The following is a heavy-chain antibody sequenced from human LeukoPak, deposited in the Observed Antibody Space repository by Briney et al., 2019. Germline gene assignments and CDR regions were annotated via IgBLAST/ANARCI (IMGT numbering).Heavy chain of an antibody. Sequence: TSETLSLTCTVSGGSISSGDYYWSWIRQPPGKGLEWIGYIYYSGSTYYNPSLKSRVTISVDTSKNQFSLKLSSVTAADTAVYYCARNGGSRLRYFDYWGQGTLVTVSS. D-gene: IGHD5-12*01. J-gene: IGHJ4*02. V-gene: IGHV4-30-4*01. CDR2: IYYSGST. CDR1: GGSISSGDYY. CDR3: ARNGGSRLRYFDY.